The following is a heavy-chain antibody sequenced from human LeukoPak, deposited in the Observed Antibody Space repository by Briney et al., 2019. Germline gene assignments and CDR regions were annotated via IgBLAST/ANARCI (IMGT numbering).Heavy chain of an antibody. CDR2: ISSSGSTI. D-gene: IGHD6-19*01. J-gene: IGHJ6*02. CDR1: GFTFSDHY. V-gene: IGHV3-11*01. Sequence: GGSLRLSCAASGFTFSDHYMSWIRQAPGKGLEWVSYISSSGSTIYYADSVKGRFTISRDNAKNSLYLQMNSLRAEDTAVYYCARDAVIAVASYYYYGMDVWGQGTTVTVSS. CDR3: ARDAVIAVASYYYYGMDV.